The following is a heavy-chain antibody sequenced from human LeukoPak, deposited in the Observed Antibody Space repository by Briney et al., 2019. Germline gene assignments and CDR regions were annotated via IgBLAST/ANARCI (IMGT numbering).Heavy chain of an antibody. J-gene: IGHJ4*02. V-gene: IGHV4-34*01. D-gene: IGHD3-16*01. Sequence: SETLSLTCAVYGGSFSGYYWSWIRQPPGKGLEWIGEINHSGSTNYNPSLKSRVTISVDTSKNQFSLKLSSVTAADTAVYYCARDRAGGTYRHRIQYFDYWGQGTLVTVSS. CDR1: GGSFSGYY. CDR3: ARDRAGGTYRHRIQYFDY. CDR2: INHSGST.